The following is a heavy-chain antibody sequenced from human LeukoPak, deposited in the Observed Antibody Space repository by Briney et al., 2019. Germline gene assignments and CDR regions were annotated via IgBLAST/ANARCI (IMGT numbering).Heavy chain of an antibody. CDR2: IHYSGST. Sequence: SETLSLTCTVTGDSIRSYYWSWIRQPPGKGLEWIGNIHYSGSTKYNPSLKSRVTISVDTSKNQFSLRVTSLTAADTAVYYCARLGALHDAFDVWGQGTLVTVSS. J-gene: IGHJ3*01. CDR1: GDSIRSYY. V-gene: IGHV4-59*12. D-gene: IGHD3-16*01. CDR3: ARLGALHDAFDV.